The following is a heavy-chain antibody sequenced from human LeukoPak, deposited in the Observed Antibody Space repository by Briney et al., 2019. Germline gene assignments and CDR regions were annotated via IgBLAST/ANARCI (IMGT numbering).Heavy chain of an antibody. CDR2: IHYDGSNK. D-gene: IGHD1-26*01. Sequence: GGSLRLSCAASRLSLSSYGMHWVRQAPGKGLEWLTFIHYDGSNKYYANSVAGRFTISRDNSKNTLYLQMNSLRPEDTAVYCCAKDQGRLGASMADSWGPGTLVTVSS. V-gene: IGHV3-30*02. CDR1: RLSLSSYG. CDR3: AKDQGRLGASMADS. J-gene: IGHJ4*02.